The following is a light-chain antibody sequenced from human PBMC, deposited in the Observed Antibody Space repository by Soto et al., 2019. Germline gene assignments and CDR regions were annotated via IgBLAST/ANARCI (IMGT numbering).Light chain of an antibody. CDR2: RNN. V-gene: IGLV1-47*01. Sequence: QSVLTQPPSASGTPGQRVTISCSGSSSNIGSNYVYWYQQLPGTAPKLLIYRNNQRPSGVPDRFSGSKSGTSASLAISGLRSEDEADYYCAAWDDSLSVGVFGTGTKVTVL. J-gene: IGLJ1*01. CDR3: AAWDDSLSVGV. CDR1: SSNIGSNY.